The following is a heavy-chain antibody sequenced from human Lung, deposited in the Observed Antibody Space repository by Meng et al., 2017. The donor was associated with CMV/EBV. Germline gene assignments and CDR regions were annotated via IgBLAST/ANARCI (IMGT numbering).Heavy chain of an antibody. CDR2: IKQVGSEK. Sequence: GGSXRLCCAASGFTFSTFWMSWVRQAPGKGLEWVASIKQVGSEKYYVDSVKGRFTISRDNAKNSLYLQMNSLRAEDTAVYYCARTLRTPDYWGQGTLVTVSS. CDR1: GFTFSTFW. D-gene: IGHD5/OR15-5a*01. J-gene: IGHJ4*02. CDR3: ARTLRTPDY. V-gene: IGHV3-7*01.